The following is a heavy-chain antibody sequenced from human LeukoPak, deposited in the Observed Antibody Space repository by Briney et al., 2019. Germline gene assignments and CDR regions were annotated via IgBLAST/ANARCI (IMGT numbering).Heavy chain of an antibody. Sequence: GGSLRLSCAASGFTFSSYSMNWVRQAPGKGLEWVSSISSSSSYIYYADSVKGRFTISRDNAKNSLYLQMNSLRAEDTAVYYCARESSSGYSGYDPVAFNYWGQGTLVTVSS. D-gene: IGHD5-12*01. J-gene: IGHJ4*02. CDR3: ARESSSGYSGYDPVAFNY. CDR1: GFTFSSYS. CDR2: ISSSSSYI. V-gene: IGHV3-21*01.